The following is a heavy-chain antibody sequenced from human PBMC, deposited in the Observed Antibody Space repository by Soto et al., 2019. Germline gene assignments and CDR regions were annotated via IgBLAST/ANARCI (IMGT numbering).Heavy chain of an antibody. CDR3: ARRRAAAAIDAFDI. CDR2: IYPGDSDT. V-gene: IGHV5-51*01. Sequence: PGESLKISCVGYGYSFRNHWIGWVRQMPGKGLEWMGLIYPGDSDTRYSPSFQGQVTISADRSITTAYLQWTRLKASDTAMYYCARRRAAAAIDAFDIWGQGTLVTVSS. J-gene: IGHJ3*02. CDR1: GYSFRNHW. D-gene: IGHD6-13*01.